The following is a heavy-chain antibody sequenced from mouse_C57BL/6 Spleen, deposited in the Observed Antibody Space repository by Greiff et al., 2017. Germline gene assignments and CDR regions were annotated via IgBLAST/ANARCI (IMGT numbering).Heavy chain of an antibody. Sequence: VKLVESGPGLVQPSQSLSITCTVSGFSLTSYGVHWVRQSPGKGLEWLGVIWRGGSTDYNAAFMSRLSITNDNSKSQVFFKMNSLQADDTAIYYCAKDAMDYWGQGTSVTVSS. CDR1: GFSLTSYG. CDR3: AKDAMDY. CDR2: IWRGGST. J-gene: IGHJ4*01. V-gene: IGHV2-5*01.